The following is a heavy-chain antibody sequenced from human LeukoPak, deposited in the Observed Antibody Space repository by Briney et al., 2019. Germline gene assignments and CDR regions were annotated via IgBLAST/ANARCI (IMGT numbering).Heavy chain of an antibody. J-gene: IGHJ4*02. CDR3: VKGQVDY. CDR1: GSTFSSSV. CDR2: ISNNGIST. V-gene: IGHV3-64D*09. Sequence: GGSLRLSCSASGSTFSSSVMLWVRQAPGKGLEYVSGISNNGISTDYGDSVKGRFTMSRDNSKNTLFLQMSSLRVEDTAIYYCVKGQVDYWGQGTLVTVSS.